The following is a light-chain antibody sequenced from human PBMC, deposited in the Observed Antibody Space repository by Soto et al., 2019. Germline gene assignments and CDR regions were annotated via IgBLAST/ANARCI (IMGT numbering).Light chain of an antibody. CDR1: SPNIGAGYD. CDR3: QSYDSSLSGYV. CDR2: DNT. Sequence: QSVLTQPPSVSGAPGQRVTISCTGSSPNIGAGYDVHWYQQLPGTAPKLLIYDNTNRPSGVPDRFSGSKSGTSASLAITGLQAEDEADYYCQSYDSSLSGYVFGTGTQLTVL. V-gene: IGLV1-40*01. J-gene: IGLJ1*01.